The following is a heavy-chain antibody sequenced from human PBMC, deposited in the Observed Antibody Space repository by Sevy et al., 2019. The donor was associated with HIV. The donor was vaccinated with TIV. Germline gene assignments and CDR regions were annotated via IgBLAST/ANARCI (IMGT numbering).Heavy chain of an antibody. V-gene: IGHV3-11*06. CDR1: GFTFSDFY. J-gene: IGHJ4*02. CDR3: ARDWRGDYSLFDY. D-gene: IGHD2-21*01. CDR2: ISGSSSHT. Sequence: GGSLRLSCAASGFTFSDFYMSWIRQAPGKGLEWISYISGSSSHTHSADSVKGRFTISRDNARTSLYLQMHSLRAEDTAVYYCARDWRGDYSLFDYWGQGTLVTVSS.